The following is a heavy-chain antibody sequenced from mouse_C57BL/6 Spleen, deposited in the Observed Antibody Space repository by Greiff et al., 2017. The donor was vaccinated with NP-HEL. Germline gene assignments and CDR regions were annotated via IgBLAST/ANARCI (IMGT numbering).Heavy chain of an antibody. CDR1: GFTFSSYG. CDR3: ARGGDSGPMDY. J-gene: IGHJ4*01. CDR2: ISSGGSYT. V-gene: IGHV5-6*02. D-gene: IGHD3-1*01. Sequence: DVKLQESGGDLVKPGGSLKLSCAASGFTFSSYGMSWVRQTPDKRLEWVATISSGGSYTYYPDSVKGRFTISRDNAKNTLYLQMSSLKSEDTAMYYCARGGDSGPMDYWGQGTSVTVSS.